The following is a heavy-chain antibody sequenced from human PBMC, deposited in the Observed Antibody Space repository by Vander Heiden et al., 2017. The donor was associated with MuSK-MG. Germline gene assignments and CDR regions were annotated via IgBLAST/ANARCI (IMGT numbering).Heavy chain of an antibody. V-gene: IGHV3-21*01. Sequence: EVQLVESGGGLVKPGGSLRLSCAASGFTFSSYSMNWVRQAPGKGLEWVSSISSSSSYIYYAGSVKGRFTISRDNAKNSLYLQMNSLRAEDTAVYYCARARNSHAFDIWGQGTMVTVSS. CDR3: ARARNSHAFDI. CDR2: ISSSSSYI. CDR1: GFTFSSYS. D-gene: IGHD4-4*01. J-gene: IGHJ3*02.